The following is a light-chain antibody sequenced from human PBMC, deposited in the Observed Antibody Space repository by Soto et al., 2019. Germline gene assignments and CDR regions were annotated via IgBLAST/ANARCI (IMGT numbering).Light chain of an antibody. V-gene: IGKV1-39*01. CDR1: QSISSY. CDR2: AAS. J-gene: IGKJ1*01. Sequence: VSKTITCRASQSISSYLNWYQQKPGKAPKLLIYAASSLQSGVPSRFSGSGSGTDFTLTISSLQPEDFATYYCQQSYSTPRTFGQGTKVDIK. CDR3: QQSYSTPRT.